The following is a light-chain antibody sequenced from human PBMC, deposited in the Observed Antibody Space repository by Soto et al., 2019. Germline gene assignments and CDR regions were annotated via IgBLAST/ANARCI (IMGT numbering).Light chain of an antibody. Sequence: EIVLTQSPGTLSLSPGERATLSCRASQSVSSNYLAWYQQKPGQAPRRLIYVASSRGTGILERFSVGGSGTDFTITVSRLEPDDYAVYYCQQYDSSPFTFGPGTKVDIK. CDR2: VAS. J-gene: IGKJ3*01. CDR3: QQYDSSPFT. V-gene: IGKV3-20*01. CDR1: QSVSSNY.